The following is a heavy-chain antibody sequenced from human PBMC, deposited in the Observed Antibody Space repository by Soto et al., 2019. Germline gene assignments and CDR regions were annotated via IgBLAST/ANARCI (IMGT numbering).Heavy chain of an antibody. D-gene: IGHD4-4*01. CDR2: IIPIFGTI. CDR3: ARPRTVAATKGYDY. J-gene: IGHJ4*02. CDR1: GGTFSRYP. Sequence: QVQLVQSGAEVKKVGSSVKVSCKASGGTFSRYPIAWVRQAPGHGLAWMGQIIPIFGTISHAQNFQGRITITADESTSTAYMELSSLRSDDTAVYYCARPRTVAATKGYDYWGQGTLVTVSS. V-gene: IGHV1-69*01.